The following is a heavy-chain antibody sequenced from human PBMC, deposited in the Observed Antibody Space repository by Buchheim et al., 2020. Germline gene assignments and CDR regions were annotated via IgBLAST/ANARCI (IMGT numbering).Heavy chain of an antibody. CDR2: INPSGGST. D-gene: IGHD3-10*01. CDR3: ARGGKVNVLLWFRELLLEWFDP. V-gene: IGHV1-46*01. CDR1: GYTFTSYY. J-gene: IGHJ5*02. Sequence: QVQLVQSGAEVKKPGASVKVSCKASGYTFTSYYMHWVRQAPGQGLEWMGIINPSGGSTSYAQKFQGKVTMTRDTSTSTVYMVLSSLRSEETAVYYCARGGKVNVLLWFRELLLEWFDPWGQGTL.